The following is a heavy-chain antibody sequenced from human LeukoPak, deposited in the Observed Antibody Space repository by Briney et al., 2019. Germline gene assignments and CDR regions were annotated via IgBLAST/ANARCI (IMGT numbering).Heavy chain of an antibody. CDR3: ARGDFWGVTTVTSTLVDY. D-gene: IGHD4-17*01. V-gene: IGHV1-8*01. CDR2: TNPNSGNT. Sequence: ASVKVSCKASGYTFTSYDINWVRQATGQGLEWMGWTNPNSGNTGYAQKFQGRVTMTRNTSISTAYMELSSLRSEDTAVHYCARGDFWGVTTVTSTLVDYWGQGTLVTVSS. J-gene: IGHJ4*02. CDR1: GYTFTSYD.